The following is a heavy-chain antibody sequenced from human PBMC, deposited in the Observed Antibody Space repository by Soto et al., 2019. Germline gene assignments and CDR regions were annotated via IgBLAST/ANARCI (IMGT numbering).Heavy chain of an antibody. D-gene: IGHD3-10*01. CDR2: IYYSGST. J-gene: IGHJ5*02. CDR3: ARHGDGSGSYWFDP. CDR1: GGSISSSSYY. V-gene: IGHV4-39*01. Sequence: PSETLSLTCTVSGGSISSSSYYWGWIRQPPGKGLGWIGSIYYSGSTYYNPSLKSRVTISVDTSKNQFSLKLSSVTAADTAVYYCARHGDGSGSYWFDPWGQGTLVTVSS.